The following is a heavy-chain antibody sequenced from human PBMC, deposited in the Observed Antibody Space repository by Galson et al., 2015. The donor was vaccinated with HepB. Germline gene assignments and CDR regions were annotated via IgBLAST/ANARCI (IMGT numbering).Heavy chain of an antibody. Sequence: SLRLSCAASGFTFSSYGMHWVRQAPGKGLEWVAVISYDGSNKYYADSVKGRFTISRDNSKNTLHLQMNSLRAEDTAVYYCAKDQVDAGGFDPWGQGTLVTVSS. D-gene: IGHD1-26*01. V-gene: IGHV3-30*18. J-gene: IGHJ5*02. CDR3: AKDQVDAGGFDP. CDR2: ISYDGSNK. CDR1: GFTFSSYG.